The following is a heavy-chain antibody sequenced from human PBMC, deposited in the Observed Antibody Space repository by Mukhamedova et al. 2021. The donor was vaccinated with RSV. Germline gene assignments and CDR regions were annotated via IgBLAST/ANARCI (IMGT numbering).Heavy chain of an antibody. V-gene: IGHV1-69*04. CDR3: ARVGAGAFDI. J-gene: IGHJ3*02. Sequence: GRVTITADKSTSTAYMELSSLRFEDTAVYYCARVGAGAFDIWGQGTMVTVSS.